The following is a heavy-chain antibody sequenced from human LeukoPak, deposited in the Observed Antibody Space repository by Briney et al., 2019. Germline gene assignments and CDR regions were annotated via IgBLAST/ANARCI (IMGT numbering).Heavy chain of an antibody. D-gene: IGHD4-17*01. CDR2: INQSGRT. J-gene: IGHJ4*02. CDR1: GGSLNVYY. CDR3: APIFGDYSDFDS. V-gene: IGHV4-34*01. Sequence: NPSESLSLTCAVFGGSLNVYYWSWIRQPPGRGLEWIGEINQSGRTNYNPCLESRVTILLDKTMNQFSLTLSSVTAADTAVYFCAPIFGDYSDFDSWDQGTLGTVSS.